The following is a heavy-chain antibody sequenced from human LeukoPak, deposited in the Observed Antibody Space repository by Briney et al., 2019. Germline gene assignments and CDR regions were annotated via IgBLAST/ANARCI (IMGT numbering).Heavy chain of an antibody. CDR3: ARDRDAFDI. J-gene: IGHJ3*02. CDR2: IHTNTRNP. V-gene: IGHV7-4-1*02. CDR1: GYTLTSYA. Sequence: ASVKVSCQASGYTLTSYAMNWVRQAPGQGIEWMGWIHTNTRNPTYAQGFTGRFVFSLDTSVSTAYLQISSLKAEDTAVYYCARDRDAFDIWGQGTMVTVSS.